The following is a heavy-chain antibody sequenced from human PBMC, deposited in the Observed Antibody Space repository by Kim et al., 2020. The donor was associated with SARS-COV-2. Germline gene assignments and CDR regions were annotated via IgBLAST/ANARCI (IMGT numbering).Heavy chain of an antibody. J-gene: IGHJ3*02. CDR3: ARASRRGFGELFLSFDI. CDR2: ISSSGSTI. CDR1: GFTFSSYE. Sequence: GGSLRLSCAASGFTFSSYEMNWVRQAPGKGLAWVSYISSSGSTIYYADSVKGRFTISRDNAKNSLYLQMNSLRAEDTAVYYCARASRRGFGELFLSFDIWGQGTMVPVPS. V-gene: IGHV3-48*03. D-gene: IGHD3-10*01.